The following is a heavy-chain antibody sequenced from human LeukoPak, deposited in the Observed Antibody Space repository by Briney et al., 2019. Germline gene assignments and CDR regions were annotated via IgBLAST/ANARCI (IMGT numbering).Heavy chain of an antibody. V-gene: IGHV4-4*07. J-gene: IGHJ3*01. CDR1: GVSINGRY. CDR2: IYSSGST. Sequence: PSETLSLTCIVSGVSINGRYWGWIRQPAGKGLEWIGHIYSSGSTYYNPSLKSRVTMSVDTSANHFYLRLTSVTAAGTALYHCARRWTVENTFDVWGQGTMVTVSS. CDR3: ARRWTVENTFDV. D-gene: IGHD3/OR15-3a*01.